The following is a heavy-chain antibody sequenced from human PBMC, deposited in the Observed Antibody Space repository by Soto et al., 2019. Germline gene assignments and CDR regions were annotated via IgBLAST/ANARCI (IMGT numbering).Heavy chain of an antibody. CDR2: IYYSGST. CDR3: ARPPYDILTGDSVP. Sequence: SETLCLTCTVSGGSISIGGYYWSWIRQHPGKGLEWIGYIYYSGSTYYNPSLKSRVTISVDNAKNSLYLQMNSLRAEDTAVYYCARPPYDILTGDSVPWGQGTLVPVSS. D-gene: IGHD3-9*01. CDR1: GGSISIGGYY. V-gene: IGHV4-31*03. J-gene: IGHJ4*02.